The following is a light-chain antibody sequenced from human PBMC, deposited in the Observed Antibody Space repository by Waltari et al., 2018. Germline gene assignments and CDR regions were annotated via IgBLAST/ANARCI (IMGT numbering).Light chain of an antibody. CDR2: VNSDGSH. CDR1: SGHSSNA. V-gene: IGLV4-69*01. CDR3: ETGGHGTWV. J-gene: IGLJ3*02. Sequence: QLVLTQSPSASASLGASVKLTCTLSSGHSSNALAWLQKQPEKGPRYLMKVNSDGSHSKGDDTPDRFSGSSSGAERYLTISNLQPEDEADYYCETGGHGTWVFGGGTKVTVL.